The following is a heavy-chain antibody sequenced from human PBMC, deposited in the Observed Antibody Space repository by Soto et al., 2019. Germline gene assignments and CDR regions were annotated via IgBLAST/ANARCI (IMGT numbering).Heavy chain of an antibody. Sequence: GGSLRLSCAASGFTFSSFALSWVRQAPGKGLEWVSAISGSGDGTDYADSVKGRFTISRDNSKNTLYLQMNSLRAEDTAVYYCARPGSSSKDYWGQGALLTLS. CDR2: ISGSGDGT. V-gene: IGHV3-23*01. CDR1: GFTFSSFA. J-gene: IGHJ4*02. CDR3: ARPGSSSKDY. D-gene: IGHD5-18*01.